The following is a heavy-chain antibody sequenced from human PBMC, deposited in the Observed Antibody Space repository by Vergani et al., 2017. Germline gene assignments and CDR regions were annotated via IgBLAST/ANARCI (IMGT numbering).Heavy chain of an antibody. Sequence: EVQLLESGGGLVQPGGSLRLSCAASGFTFSSYSMNWVRQAPGKGLEWVSSISSSSSYIYYADSVKGRFTISRDNAKNSLYLQMNSLRAEDTAVYYCFWYSSSWYPVGGMDVWGQGTTVTVSS. D-gene: IGHD6-13*01. CDR3: FWYSSSWYPVGGMDV. V-gene: IGHV3-21*01. CDR1: GFTFSSYS. J-gene: IGHJ6*02. CDR2: ISSSSSYI.